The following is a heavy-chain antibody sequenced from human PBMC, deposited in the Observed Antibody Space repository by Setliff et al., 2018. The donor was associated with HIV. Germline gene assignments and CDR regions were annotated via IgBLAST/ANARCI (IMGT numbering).Heavy chain of an antibody. V-gene: IGHV4-59*11. J-gene: IGHJ6*03. D-gene: IGHD1-1*01. CDR1: GGSISSHY. Sequence: PSETLSLTCTVSGGSISSHYWSWIRQPPGKGLEWIGYIYYSGSTNYNPSLKSRVTISVDASKNQFSLKLSSVTAADTAVYYCARGLATGLYYYYYYMDVWGKGTTVTVSS. CDR3: ARGLATGLYYYYYYMDV. CDR2: IYYSGST.